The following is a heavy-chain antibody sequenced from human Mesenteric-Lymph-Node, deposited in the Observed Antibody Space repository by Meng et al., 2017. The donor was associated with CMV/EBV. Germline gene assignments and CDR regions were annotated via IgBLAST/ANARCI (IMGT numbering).Heavy chain of an antibody. V-gene: IGHV4-38-2*02. D-gene: IGHD2-2*01. Sequence: SETLSLTCTVSGFSIGSDYYWTWPRQPPGKGLEWIGSIYPSRDTYYNPSLKGRVTISVDTSKNQFTLKVISVTAADAAVYYCAHGLYQLLLGSYFDSWGQGTQVTVSS. CDR2: IYPSRDT. CDR1: GFSIGSDYY. J-gene: IGHJ4*02. CDR3: AHGLYQLLLGSYFDS.